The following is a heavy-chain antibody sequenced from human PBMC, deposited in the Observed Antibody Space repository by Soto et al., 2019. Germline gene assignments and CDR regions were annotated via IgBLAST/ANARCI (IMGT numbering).Heavy chain of an antibody. Sequence: SETLSLTCTVSGGSMNTYYWVWFRQPPGKGLEWIGYIYYSRTTTYSPSLKSRVTIAVDTSKNQFSLKLNSVTAADTAVYYCARLGGYYQAFDQWGQGSLVTVS. V-gene: IGHV4-59*08. CDR3: ARLGGYYQAFDQ. J-gene: IGHJ4*02. CDR2: IYYSRTT. D-gene: IGHD3-22*01. CDR1: GGSMNTYY.